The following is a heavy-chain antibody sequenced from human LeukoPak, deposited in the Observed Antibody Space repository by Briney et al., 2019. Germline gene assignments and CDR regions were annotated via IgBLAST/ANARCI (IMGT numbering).Heavy chain of an antibody. CDR2: IKQDGSEK. V-gene: IGHV3-7*01. J-gene: IGHJ4*02. D-gene: IGHD5-12*01. CDR1: GFTFSSYW. CDR3: ARDGGYSGYHFFDY. Sequence: GGSLRLSCAASGFTFSSYWMSWVRQAPGKGLEWVANIKQDGSEKYYVDSVKGRFTISRDNAKNSLYLQMNSLRAGDTAVYYCARDGGYSGYHFFDYWGQGTLVTVSS.